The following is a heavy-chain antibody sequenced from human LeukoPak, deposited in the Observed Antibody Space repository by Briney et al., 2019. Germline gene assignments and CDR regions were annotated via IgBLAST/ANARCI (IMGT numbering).Heavy chain of an antibody. D-gene: IGHD2-2*03. CDR1: GYSFTSYW. V-gene: IGHV5-51*01. CDR2: IYPGDSDT. J-gene: IGHJ5*02. CDR3: ARGRLDIVVVPAALSNWFDP. Sequence: GESLKISCKGSGYSFTSYWIGWVRQMPGKGLEWMGIIYPGDSDTRYSPSFQGQVTISADKSISTAYLQWSSLKASDTAMYYCARGRLDIVVVPAALSNWFDPWGQGTLVTVSS.